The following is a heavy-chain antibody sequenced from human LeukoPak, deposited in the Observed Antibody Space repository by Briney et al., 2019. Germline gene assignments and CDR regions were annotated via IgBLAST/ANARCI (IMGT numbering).Heavy chain of an antibody. CDR1: DGSISSYY. CDR2: IYSTGST. J-gene: IGHJ6*03. V-gene: IGHV4-4*07. CDR3: ARGPIAAAGTIDYYYYYMDV. Sequence: SETLSLTCTVSDGSISSYYWSWIRQPAGKGLEWIGRIYSTGSTNYNPSLKSRVTMSVDTSKNQFSLKLSSVTAADTAVYYCARGPIAAAGTIDYYYYYMDVWGKGTTVTVSS. D-gene: IGHD6-13*01.